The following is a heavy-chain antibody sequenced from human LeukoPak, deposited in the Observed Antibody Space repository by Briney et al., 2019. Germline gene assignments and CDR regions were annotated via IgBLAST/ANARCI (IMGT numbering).Heavy chain of an antibody. J-gene: IGHJ5*02. V-gene: IGHV4-59*01. CDR3: ARAQAWDSSDPNWFGP. CDR1: GGSISSYY. D-gene: IGHD6-19*01. CDR2: IYYSGST. Sequence: SETLSLTCTVSGGSISSYYWSWIRQPPGKGLEWIGYIYYSGSTNYNPSLKSRVTISVDTSKNQFSLKLSSVTAADTAVYYCARAQAWDSSDPNWFGPWGQGTLVTVSS.